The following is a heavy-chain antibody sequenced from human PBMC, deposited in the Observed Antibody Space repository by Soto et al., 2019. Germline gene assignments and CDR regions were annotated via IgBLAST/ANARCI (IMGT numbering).Heavy chain of an antibody. V-gene: IGHV4-4*02. D-gene: IGHD3-10*01. CDR1: GGSISSSNW. CDR3: ARGGPYGSGSYHFDY. J-gene: IGHJ4*02. CDR2: IYHSGST. Sequence: SETLSLTCAVSGGSISSSNWWSWVRQPPGKGLEWIGEIYHSGSTNYNPSLKSRVTISVDKSKNQFSLKLSSVTAADTAVYYCARGGPYGSGSYHFDYWGQGTLVTVSS.